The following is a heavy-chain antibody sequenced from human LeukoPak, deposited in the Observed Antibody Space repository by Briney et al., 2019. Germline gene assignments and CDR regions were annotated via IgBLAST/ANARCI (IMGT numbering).Heavy chain of an antibody. J-gene: IGHJ4*02. CDR2: ISYDGSNK. CDR1: GFTFSSYA. Sequence: GGSLRLSCAASGFTFSSYAMHWVRQAPGKGLEWVAVISYDGSNKYYADSVKGRFTISRDNSKNTLYLQMNSLRAEDTAVYYCANSPLRYFDWLSNDYWGQGTLVTVSS. V-gene: IGHV3-30-3*02. CDR3: ANSPLRYFDWLSNDY. D-gene: IGHD3-9*01.